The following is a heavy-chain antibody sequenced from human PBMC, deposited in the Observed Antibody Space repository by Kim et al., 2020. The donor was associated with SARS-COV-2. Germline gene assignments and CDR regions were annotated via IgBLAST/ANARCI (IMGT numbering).Heavy chain of an antibody. CDR1: GGSISSYY. CDR2: IYYSGST. Sequence: SETLSLTCTVSGGSISSYYWSWIRQPPGKGLEWIGYIYYSGSTNYNPSLKSRVTISVDTSKNQFSLKLSSVTAADTAVYYCARGGDPGGMDVWGQGTTVTVSS. V-gene: IGHV4-59*13. D-gene: IGHD2-21*01. J-gene: IGHJ6*02. CDR3: ARGGDPGGMDV.